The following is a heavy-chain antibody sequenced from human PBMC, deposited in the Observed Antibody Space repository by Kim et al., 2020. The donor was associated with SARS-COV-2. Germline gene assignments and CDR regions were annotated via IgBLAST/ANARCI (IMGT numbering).Heavy chain of an antibody. V-gene: IGHV5-51*01. Sequence: RYSPSFQGQVTISADKSISTAYLQWSSLKASDTAMYYCARLVQLWFGDYWGQGTLVTVSS. D-gene: IGHD5-18*01. J-gene: IGHJ4*02. CDR3: ARLVQLWFGDY.